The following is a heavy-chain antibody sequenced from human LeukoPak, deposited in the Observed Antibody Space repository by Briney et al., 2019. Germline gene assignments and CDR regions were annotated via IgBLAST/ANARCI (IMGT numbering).Heavy chain of an antibody. CDR3: AKYSDSGYDLSWSYYFDY. CDR2: ISYDGSNK. Sequence: GGSLRLSCAASGFTFSSYGMHWVRQAPGKGLEWVAGISYDGSNKYYAHSVKGRFTISRDNSKNTLYLQMNSLRAEDTAVYYCAKYSDSGYDLSWSYYFDYWGQGTLVTVSS. V-gene: IGHV3-30*18. D-gene: IGHD5-12*01. J-gene: IGHJ4*02. CDR1: GFTFSSYG.